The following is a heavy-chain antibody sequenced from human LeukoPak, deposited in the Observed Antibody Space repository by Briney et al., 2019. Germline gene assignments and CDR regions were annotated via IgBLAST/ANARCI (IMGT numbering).Heavy chain of an antibody. V-gene: IGHV3-11*01. CDR1: GFTFSDYY. CDR2: ISSSGRTI. D-gene: IGHD2-8*01. J-gene: IGHJ6*02. Sequence: GGSLRLSCAASGFTFSDYYMSWIRQAPGKGLEWVSYISSSGRTIYYADSVKGRFTISRDNAKNSLYLQMNSLRAEDTAVYYCARALYGRRDGHYYYGMDVWGQGTTVTVSS. CDR3: ARALYGRRDGHYYYGMDV.